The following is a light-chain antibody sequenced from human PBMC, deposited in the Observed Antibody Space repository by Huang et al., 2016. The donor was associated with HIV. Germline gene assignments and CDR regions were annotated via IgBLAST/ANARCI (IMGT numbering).Light chain of an antibody. J-gene: IGKJ2*01. CDR3: QQYGGSPPFT. V-gene: IGKV3-20*01. CDR2: GAS. CDR1: QSVTSTS. Sequence: EIVLTQSPGTLSLSPGESATLSCRASQSVTSTSFAWYQPKPGQAPRLLIYGASSRAAGIPDRFSGSGSGTDFTLTISRLEPEDFAVYYCQQYGGSPPFTFGQGTKLEIK.